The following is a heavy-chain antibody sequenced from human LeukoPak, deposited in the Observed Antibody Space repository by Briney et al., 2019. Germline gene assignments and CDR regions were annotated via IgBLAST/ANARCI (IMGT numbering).Heavy chain of an antibody. CDR3: ARGYYGSGRLYYYYYYYMDV. Sequence: ASVKVSCKASGGTFSSYAISWVRQATGQGLEWMGWMNPNSGNTGYAQKFQGRVTITRNTSISTAYMELSSLRSEDTAVYYCARGYYGSGRLYYYYYYYMDVWGKGTTVTVSS. CDR2: MNPNSGNT. J-gene: IGHJ6*03. V-gene: IGHV1-8*03. CDR1: GGTFSSYA. D-gene: IGHD3-10*01.